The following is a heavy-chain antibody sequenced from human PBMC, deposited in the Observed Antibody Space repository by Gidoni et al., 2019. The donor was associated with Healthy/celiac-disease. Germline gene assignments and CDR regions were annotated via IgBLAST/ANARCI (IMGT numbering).Heavy chain of an antibody. CDR3: ARDYYDSRGYVN. V-gene: IGHV3-74*01. J-gene: IGHJ4*02. Sequence: EVQLLESGGGSLQPGRSLRLHRPASVFTFSSYWMHWVRQAPGKGLVWVSRIDSDGGSTSYADSVKGRFTISRDNAKNTLYLQMNSLRAEDTAVYYCARDYYDSRGYVNWGQGTLVTGSS. D-gene: IGHD3-22*01. CDR2: IDSDGGST. CDR1: VFTFSSYW.